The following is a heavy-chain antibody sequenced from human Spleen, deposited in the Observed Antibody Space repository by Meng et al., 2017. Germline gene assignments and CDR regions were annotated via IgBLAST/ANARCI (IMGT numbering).Heavy chain of an antibody. D-gene: IGHD2-2*01. J-gene: IGHJ4*02. CDR1: GYTLTSYA. CDR2: INTKTGNP. Sequence: ASAKVSCKASGYTLTSYAINWLRQAPGQGLEWMGWINTKTGNPTYAQGFTGRLVFSLDTSVSTAYLQISGLKADDTAVYFCTRDGYSDCSRTSCFDYWGQGTLVTVSS. CDR3: TRDGYSDCSRTSCFDY. V-gene: IGHV7-4-1*02.